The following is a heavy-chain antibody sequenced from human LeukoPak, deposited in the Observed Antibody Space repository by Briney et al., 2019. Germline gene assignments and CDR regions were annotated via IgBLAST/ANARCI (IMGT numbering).Heavy chain of an antibody. CDR2: IYYSGST. CDR1: GGSISSYY. D-gene: IGHD3-22*01. V-gene: IGHV4-59*06. J-gene: IGHJ4*02. Sequence: PSETLSLTCTASGGSISSYYWSWIRQHPGKGLEWIGYIYYSGSTYYNPSLKSRVTISVDTSKNQFSLKLSSVTAADTAVYYCARASSGYSYISYWGQGTLVTVSS. CDR3: ARASSGYSYISY.